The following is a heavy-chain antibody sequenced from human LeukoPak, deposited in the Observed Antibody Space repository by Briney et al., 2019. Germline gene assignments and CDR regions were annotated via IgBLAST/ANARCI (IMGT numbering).Heavy chain of an antibody. CDR1: GYSISSDYYSSDYY. D-gene: IGHD3-22*01. CDR2: LYHSGTT. J-gene: IGHJ4*02. CDR3: ASYNSGYRFDY. Sequence: SETLSLTCAVSGYSISSDYYSSDYYWGWIRQPPGKGLRWIASLYHSGTTYYNPSLKSRVIISVDTSKNQFSLKLSSVTAADTAVYYCASYNSGYRFDYWGQGTLVTVSS. V-gene: IGHV4-38-2*01.